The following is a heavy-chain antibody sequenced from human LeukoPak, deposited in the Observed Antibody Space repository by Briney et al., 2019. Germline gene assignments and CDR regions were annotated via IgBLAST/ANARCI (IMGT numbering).Heavy chain of an antibody. Sequence: SSETLSLTCTVSGGSISSYYWSWIRQPPGKGLEWIGYIYYSGSTNYNPSLKSRVTISVDTSKNQFSLKLSSVTAADTAVYYCARSVDDSSGYYPDYWGQGTLVTVSS. CDR2: IYYSGST. CDR1: GGSISSYY. CDR3: ARSVDDSSGYYPDY. V-gene: IGHV4-59*01. D-gene: IGHD3-22*01. J-gene: IGHJ4*02.